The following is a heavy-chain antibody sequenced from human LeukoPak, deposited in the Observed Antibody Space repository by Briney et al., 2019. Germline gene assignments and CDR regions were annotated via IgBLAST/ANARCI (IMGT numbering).Heavy chain of an antibody. V-gene: IGHV3-21*01. Sequence: GGSLRLSCAASGFTFSSYSMNWVRQAPGKGLEWVSSLSSSSTYIYYADSVKGRFTISRDNAKNSLYLQMNSPRAEDTAVYYCARLEYYYDSSEDPFCDYGRGRIVVSVS. D-gene: IGHD3-22*01. CDR2: LSSSSTYI. J-gene: IGHJ4*02. CDR1: GFTFSSYS. CDR3: ARLEYYYDSSEDPFCDY.